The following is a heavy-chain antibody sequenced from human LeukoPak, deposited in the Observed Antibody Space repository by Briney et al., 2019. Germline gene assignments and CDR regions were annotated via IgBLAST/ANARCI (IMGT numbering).Heavy chain of an antibody. V-gene: IGHV1-69*05. CDR1: GGTFSSYA. D-gene: IGHD3-22*01. J-gene: IGHJ5*02. CDR3: ARDPVGGYPSVVDWFDP. CDR2: IIPIFGTA. Sequence: SVKASCKASGGTFSSYAISWVRQAPGQGLEWMGRIIPIFGTANYAQKFQGRVTITTDESTSTAYMELSSLRSEDTAVYYCARDPVGGYPSVVDWFDPWGQGTLVTVSS.